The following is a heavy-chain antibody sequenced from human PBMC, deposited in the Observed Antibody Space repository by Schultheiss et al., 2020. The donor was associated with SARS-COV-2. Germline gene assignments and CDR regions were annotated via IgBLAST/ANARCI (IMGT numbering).Heavy chain of an antibody. CDR2: IDWRGNRI. V-gene: IGHV3-9*01. D-gene: IGHD4-17*01. Sequence: GGSLRLSCAASGFTFDGYAIHWVRQAPGKGLEWDSGIDWRGNRIGYADSVKGRLTISRDNSKNTLYLQMNSLRAEDTAVYYCARAAQGMTTPDYWGQGTLVTVSS. J-gene: IGHJ4*02. CDR1: GFTFDGYA. CDR3: ARAAQGMTTPDY.